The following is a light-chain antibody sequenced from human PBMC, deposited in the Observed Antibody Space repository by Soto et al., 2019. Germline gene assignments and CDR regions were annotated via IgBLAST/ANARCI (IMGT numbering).Light chain of an antibody. CDR1: SSNIGSNT. CDR3: TAWDDSLKGVL. V-gene: IGLV1-44*01. J-gene: IGLJ2*01. Sequence: QPVLTQPPSASGTPGQRVTISCSGSSSNIGSNTVNWYQKFPGTAPKLLIYSSILRPSGVPDRFSGSKSGTSASLAISGLQSEDEADYYCTAWDDSLKGVLFGGGTKLTVL. CDR2: SSI.